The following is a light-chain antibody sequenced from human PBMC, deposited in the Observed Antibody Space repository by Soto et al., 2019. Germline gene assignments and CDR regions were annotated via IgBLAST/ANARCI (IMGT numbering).Light chain of an antibody. Sequence: VVARSPSTLSENPGESATLSCRASESVRSKLVWYQQKPGQAPRLLIHDASTRATGIPARFSGSGSGTEFILTISSVESEDCAIYICLQHNDWPTFALGTLLAIK. V-gene: IGKV3-15*01. J-gene: IGKJ5*01. CDR3: LQHNDWPT. CDR2: DAS. CDR1: ESVRSK.